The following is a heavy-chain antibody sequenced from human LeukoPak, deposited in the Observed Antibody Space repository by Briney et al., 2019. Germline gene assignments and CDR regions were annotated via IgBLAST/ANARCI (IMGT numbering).Heavy chain of an antibody. CDR3: ARRPPGVRATNYYHGMDV. J-gene: IGHJ6*02. CDR2: IDPSDSYT. D-gene: IGHD3-10*01. Sequence: GESLKISCKGSGYSFTSYWISWVRQMPGKGLEWMGRIDPSDSYTNYSPSFQGQVTISADKYITTAYLHWSSLKASDTAMYYCARRPPGVRATNYYHGMDVWGQGTTVTVSS. V-gene: IGHV5-10-1*01. CDR1: GYSFTSYW.